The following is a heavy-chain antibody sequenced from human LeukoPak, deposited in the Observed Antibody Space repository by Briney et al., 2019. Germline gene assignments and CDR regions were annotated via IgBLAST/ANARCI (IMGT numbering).Heavy chain of an antibody. Sequence: GASVKVSCKASGYTFSSYGISWVRQAPGQGLEWMGWISAYNGNTNYAQKLQGRVTMTTDTSTSTAYMELRSLRSDDTAVYYCARVLKAGFGELFESPNWFDPWGQGTLVTVSS. D-gene: IGHD3-10*01. CDR2: ISAYNGNT. J-gene: IGHJ5*02. V-gene: IGHV1-18*01. CDR1: GYTFSSYG. CDR3: ARVLKAGFGELFESPNWFDP.